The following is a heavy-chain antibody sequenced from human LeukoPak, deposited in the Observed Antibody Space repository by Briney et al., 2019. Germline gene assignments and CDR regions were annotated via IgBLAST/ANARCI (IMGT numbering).Heavy chain of an antibody. CDR1: GLTFSSYG. Sequence: PGGSLRLSCEVSGLTFSSYGFHWVRQAPGKGLEWVAVVWYNGTKKYYVDSVKGRFTISRDNSKDTLYLQMNSLRVEDTAVYYCATSNWGLPLFDYWGQGTLVTVSS. J-gene: IGHJ4*02. CDR2: VWYNGTKK. D-gene: IGHD7-27*01. CDR3: ATSNWGLPLFDY. V-gene: IGHV3-33*01.